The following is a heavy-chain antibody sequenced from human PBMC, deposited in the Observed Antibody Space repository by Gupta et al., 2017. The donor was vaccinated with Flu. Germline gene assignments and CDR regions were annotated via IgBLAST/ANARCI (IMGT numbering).Heavy chain of an antibody. CDR1: GFSFNSYA. J-gene: IGHJ4*02. CDR2: ITVSGDYT. Sequence: EVQLLESGGGLVQPGGSLRLSFAASGFSFNSYAMTWVRQAPGKGLEWVSGITVSGDYTYYADSVRGRFTISRDSSKNTLYLQMNSLRVEDTALYYCARGFNWYYDSWGQGTLVTVS. V-gene: IGHV3-23*01. CDR3: ARGFNWYYDS.